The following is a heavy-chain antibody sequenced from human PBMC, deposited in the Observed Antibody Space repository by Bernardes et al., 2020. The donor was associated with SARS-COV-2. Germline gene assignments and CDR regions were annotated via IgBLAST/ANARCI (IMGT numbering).Heavy chain of an antibody. CDR3: TRVIDGRAGTFDI. CDR1: GFTLSSSW. J-gene: IGHJ3*02. D-gene: IGHD2-15*01. CDR2: TTPDGSIT. V-gene: IGHV3-74*01. Sequence: GSLRLSCAASGFTLSSSWIHWVRQAPGKGLVWVSRTTPDGSITDYADFVKGRFTISRDTAKTTEFLQMNNLRAEDTAIYYCTRVIDGRAGTFDIWGRGTMVTVSP.